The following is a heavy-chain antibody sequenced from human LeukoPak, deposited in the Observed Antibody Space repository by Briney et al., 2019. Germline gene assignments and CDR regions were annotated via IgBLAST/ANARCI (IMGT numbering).Heavy chain of an antibody. J-gene: IGHJ6*02. V-gene: IGHV1-2*04. Sequence: ASVKVSCKASGYTFTGYYLHWVRQAPGQGLEWMGWINPSSGGTNYAQKFQGWFTMTRDTSINTAYMELSRLRSDDTAVYYCARDPYGSGSYAAYYGMDVWGQGTTVTVSS. CDR2: INPSSGGT. CDR3: ARDPYGSGSYAAYYGMDV. D-gene: IGHD3-10*01. CDR1: GYTFTGYY.